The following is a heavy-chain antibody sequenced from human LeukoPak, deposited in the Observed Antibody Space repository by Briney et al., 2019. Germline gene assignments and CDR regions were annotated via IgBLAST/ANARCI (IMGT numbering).Heavy chain of an antibody. CDR2: INHSGST. V-gene: IGHV4-34*01. CDR3: ASSIGPVSAFDI. D-gene: IGHD2-21*01. Sequence: SETLSLTCAVYGGSFSGYYWSWIRQPPGKGLEWIGEINHSGSTNYNPSLKSRVTISVDTSKNQFSLKLSSVTAADTAVYYCASSIGPVSAFDIWGQGTMVTVSS. J-gene: IGHJ3*02. CDR1: GGSFSGYY.